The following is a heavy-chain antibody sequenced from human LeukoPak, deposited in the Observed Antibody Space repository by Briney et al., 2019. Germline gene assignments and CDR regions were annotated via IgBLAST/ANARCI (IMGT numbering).Heavy chain of an antibody. V-gene: IGHV3-30*02. D-gene: IGHD2-2*03. Sequence: GGSLRLSCAASGFTFSSYGMHWVRQAPGKGLEWVAFIRYDGSNKYYADSVKGRFTISRDNSKNTLYLQMNSLRAEDTAVYYCAKDTRIPQGIQLDIVVVPALGYWGQGTLVTVSS. J-gene: IGHJ4*02. CDR2: IRYDGSNK. CDR3: AKDTRIPQGIQLDIVVVPALGY. CDR1: GFTFSSYG.